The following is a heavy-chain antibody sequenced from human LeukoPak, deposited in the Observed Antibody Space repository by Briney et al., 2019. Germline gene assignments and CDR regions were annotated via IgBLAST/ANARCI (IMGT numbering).Heavy chain of an antibody. CDR2: TNAGNGKT. CDR3: ARDSGYQLLWY. Sequence: ASVKVSCKASGYTFTGYYMHWVRQAPGQRLEWMGWTNAGNGKTKYSQKFQGRVTITRDTSASTAYMELSSLRSEDTAVYYCARDSGYQLLWYWGQGTLVTVSS. J-gene: IGHJ4*02. D-gene: IGHD2-2*01. CDR1: GYTFTGYY. V-gene: IGHV1-3*01.